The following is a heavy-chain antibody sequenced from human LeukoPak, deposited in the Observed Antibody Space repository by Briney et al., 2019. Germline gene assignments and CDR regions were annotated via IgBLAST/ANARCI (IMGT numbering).Heavy chain of an antibody. CDR2: IYYSGST. CDR3: ARAVLLRYCSSTSCYTNKNDAFDI. J-gene: IGHJ3*02. Sequence: PSETLSLTCTVSGGSISSSSYYWGWIRQPPGKGLEWIGSIYYSGSTYYNPSLKSRVTMSVDTSKNQFSLKLSSVTAADTAVYYCARAVLLRYCSSTSCYTNKNDAFDIWGQGTMVTVSS. CDR1: GGSISSSSYY. V-gene: IGHV4-39*07. D-gene: IGHD2-2*02.